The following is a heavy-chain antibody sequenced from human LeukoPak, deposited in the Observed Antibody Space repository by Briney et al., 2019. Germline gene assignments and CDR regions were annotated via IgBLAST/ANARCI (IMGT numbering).Heavy chain of an antibody. CDR2: IYYSGST. CDR3: ARGQGRITIFGVTQSHYYMDV. Sequence: SETLSLTCSVSGDSISMHYWSWIRQPPGKGLEWIGFIYYSGSTHYNPSLKSRVTISVDTSKDQFSLKLSSVTAADTAVYYCARGQGRITIFGVTQSHYYMDVWGKGTTVTVSS. V-gene: IGHV4-59*11. CDR1: GDSISMHY. D-gene: IGHD3-3*01. J-gene: IGHJ6*03.